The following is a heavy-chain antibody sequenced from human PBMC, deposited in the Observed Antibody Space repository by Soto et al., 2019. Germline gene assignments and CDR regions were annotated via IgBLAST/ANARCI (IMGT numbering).Heavy chain of an antibody. Sequence: SETLSLTCAVSGGSISSGGYSWNWIRQPPGKGLEWIGYIYHSGSTLYNPSLKSRVTISVDKSKNQFSLKLTSVTAADTAVYYGSRDQLKENGFDPGGRGTLVTVSS. J-gene: IGHJ5*02. CDR1: GGSISSGGYS. CDR3: SRDQLKENGFDP. V-gene: IGHV4-30-2*01. CDR2: IYHSGST. D-gene: IGHD1-1*01.